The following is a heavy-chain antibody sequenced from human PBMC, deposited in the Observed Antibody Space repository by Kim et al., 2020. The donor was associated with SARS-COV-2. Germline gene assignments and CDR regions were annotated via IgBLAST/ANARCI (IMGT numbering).Heavy chain of an antibody. CDR2: IFYSGCT. V-gene: IGHV4-38-2*02. CDR3: ARSTGYEDDP. CDR1: GHSISSHHY. D-gene: IGHD5-12*01. J-gene: IGHJ5*02. Sequence: SETLSLTCTVSGHSISSHHYWGWIRQSPGKGLERIGSIFYSGCTYHNPSLKSRVTISVDTSKNQFFQKVSSVTAAHTAVYYCARSTGYEDDPWGQGTLVTDSS.